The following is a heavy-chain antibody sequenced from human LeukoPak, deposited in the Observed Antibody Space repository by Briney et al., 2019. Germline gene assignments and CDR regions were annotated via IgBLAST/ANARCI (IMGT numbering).Heavy chain of an antibody. CDR2: INPTSGGT. V-gene: IGHV1-2*02. CDR1: GYTFTGYY. J-gene: IGHJ4*02. CDR3: ASIDFSGSYYYSDY. D-gene: IGHD1-26*01. Sequence: ASVKVSCKASGYTFTGYYMHWVRQAPGQGLEWMGWINPTSGGTNYAQKFQGRVTMTRDTSISTAYMELSRLRSDDTAVYYCASIDFSGSYYYSDYWGQGTLVTVSS.